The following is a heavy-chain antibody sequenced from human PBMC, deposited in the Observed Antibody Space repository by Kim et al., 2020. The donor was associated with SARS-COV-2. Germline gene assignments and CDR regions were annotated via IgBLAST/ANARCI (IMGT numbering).Heavy chain of an antibody. V-gene: IGHV3-33*01. Sequence: ADSVNGRFTISRDNSKNTLFLQLNSLRAEDTAVYYCARDLLGSIDYWGQGTLVTVSS. CDR3: ARDLLGSIDY. J-gene: IGHJ4*02. D-gene: IGHD1-1*01.